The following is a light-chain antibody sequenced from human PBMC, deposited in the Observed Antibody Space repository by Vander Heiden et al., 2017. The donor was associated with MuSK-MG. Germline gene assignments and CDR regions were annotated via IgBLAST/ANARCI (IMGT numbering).Light chain of an antibody. CDR3: QLDSCGWKT. J-gene: IGKJ1*01. Sequence: DIQMTQSPSTLSASVGDRVTITCRASQSVDSKLAWYRQKPGKAPQLLIYEASSLQSGVPSRFSGSGSGTEFTLTISSLQPDDFATYHCQLDSCGWKTFGQGTKVESK. CDR1: QSVDSK. CDR2: EAS. V-gene: IGKV1-5*03.